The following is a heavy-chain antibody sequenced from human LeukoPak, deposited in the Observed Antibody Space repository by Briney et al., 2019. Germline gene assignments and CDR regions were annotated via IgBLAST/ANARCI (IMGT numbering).Heavy chain of an antibody. V-gene: IGHV4-59*08. CDR1: GGSISSYY. CDR3: ARRLWPAAAAFDL. D-gene: IGHD2-2*01. J-gene: IGHJ3*01. CDR2: IYYSGST. Sequence: SETLSLTCTVSGGSISSYYWSWIRQPPGKGLEWIGYIYYSGSTNYNPSLKSRVTISIDTSKTQFSLRLNSVTAADTALYYCARRLWPAAAAFDLWGLGTMVTVSS.